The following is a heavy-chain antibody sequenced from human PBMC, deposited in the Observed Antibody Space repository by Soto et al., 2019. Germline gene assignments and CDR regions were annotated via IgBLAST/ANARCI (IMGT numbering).Heavy chain of an antibody. J-gene: IGHJ5*02. CDR2: LSRSGGAT. Sequence: GSLRLSCVTSAFSLTSCSMSWVRQTPGKGLEWVSALSRSGGATYYADSVKGRFTISRDTSTNTLYLQMSNLRAEDTAIYYCAKGEMATIRNSFDPWGQGTLVTVSS. D-gene: IGHD5-12*01. CDR1: AFSLTSCS. CDR3: AKGEMATIRNSFDP. V-gene: IGHV3-23*01.